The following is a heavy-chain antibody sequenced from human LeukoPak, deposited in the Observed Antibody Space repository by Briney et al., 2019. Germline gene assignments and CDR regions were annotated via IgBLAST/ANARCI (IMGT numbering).Heavy chain of an antibody. CDR1: GGSISSYY. CDR3: ARVGYSSGWTHRIYYYYIDV. Sequence: SETLSLTCTVSGGSISSYYWSWIRQPPGKGLEWLGYIYYSGSTNYNPSLKSRVTISVDTSKNQFSLKLSSVTAADTAVYYCARVGYSSGWTHRIYYYYIDVWGKGTTVTISS. V-gene: IGHV4-59*01. CDR2: IYYSGST. J-gene: IGHJ6*03. D-gene: IGHD6-19*01.